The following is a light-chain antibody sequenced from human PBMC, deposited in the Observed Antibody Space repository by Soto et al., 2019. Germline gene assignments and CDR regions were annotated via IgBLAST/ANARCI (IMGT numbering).Light chain of an antibody. CDR3: QQRYNWPIT. J-gene: IGKJ5*01. CDR1: QSVSGY. CDR2: ADS. V-gene: IGKV3-11*01. Sequence: EIVLTQSPATLSLSPGETATLSCRASQSVSGYIGWYLQKPGQAPRLLIYADSNRATGIPARFSGSGSGTDFTLTISSLEPEDFSVYYCQQRYNWPITFGQGTRLEIK.